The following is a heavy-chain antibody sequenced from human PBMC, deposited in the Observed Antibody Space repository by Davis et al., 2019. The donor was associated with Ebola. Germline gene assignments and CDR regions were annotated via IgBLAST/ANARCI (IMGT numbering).Heavy chain of an antibody. D-gene: IGHD4-23*01. CDR3: ARVAYGGDIDY. J-gene: IGHJ4*02. V-gene: IGHV3-33*01. Sequence: GGSLRLSCAASGSTFSSYGMHWVRQAPGKGLEWVAVIWYDGSNKYYADSVKGRFTISRDNSKNTLYLQMNGLRAEDTAVYYCARVAYGGDIDYWGQGTQVTVSS. CDR1: GSTFSSYG. CDR2: IWYDGSNK.